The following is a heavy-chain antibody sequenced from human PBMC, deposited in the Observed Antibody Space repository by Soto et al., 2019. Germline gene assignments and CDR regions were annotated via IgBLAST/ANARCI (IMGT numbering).Heavy chain of an antibody. CDR1: GFTFSSHW. Sequence: EVQVVESGGGLVQPGGSLRLSCAASGFTFSSHWMTWVRQVPGKGLEWVANINQDGSDQYYVDSVKGRFTISRDNAKNSLCLHTNSLRVEDTAVYYCVTSMRHTLNPWGQGTLVTVSS. CDR3: VTSMRHTLNP. V-gene: IGHV3-7*01. D-gene: IGHD2-8*01. CDR2: INQDGSDQ. J-gene: IGHJ5*02.